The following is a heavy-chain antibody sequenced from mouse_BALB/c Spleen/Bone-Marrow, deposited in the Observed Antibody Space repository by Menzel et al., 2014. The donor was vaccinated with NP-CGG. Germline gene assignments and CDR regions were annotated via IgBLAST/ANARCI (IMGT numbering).Heavy chain of an antibody. V-gene: IGHV4-1*02. CDR3: AKNYYYGYVAY. CDR1: GFDFXRYW. J-gene: IGHJ3*01. Sequence: EVQGVESGGGLAQPGGSLKLSCAASGFDFXRYWMTWVRQAPGKGLEWIGEINPDSSTINYTPSLKGKFIISRDNAKNTLYLQMSKVRSEDTALYYCAKNYYYGYVAYWGQGTLVTVSA. CDR2: INPDSSTI. D-gene: IGHD1-2*01.